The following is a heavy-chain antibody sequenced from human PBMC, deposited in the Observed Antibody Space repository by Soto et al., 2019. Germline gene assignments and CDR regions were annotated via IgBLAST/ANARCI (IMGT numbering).Heavy chain of an antibody. Sequence: QVQLVESGGGVVQPGGSLRLSCAASGFTFSTYAMYWARQAPGKGLEWVAVISYDGSNKYYADSVKGRFTISRDDSKNTLYLQMNSLRAEDTAVYYCARAAATMTTIYYFDYWGQVTLVTVSS. D-gene: IGHD4-17*01. V-gene: IGHV3-30-3*01. CDR1: GFTFSTYA. CDR2: ISYDGSNK. J-gene: IGHJ4*02. CDR3: ARAAATMTTIYYFDY.